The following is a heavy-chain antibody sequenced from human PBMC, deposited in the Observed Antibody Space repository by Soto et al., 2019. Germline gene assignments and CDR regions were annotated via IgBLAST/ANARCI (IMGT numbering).Heavy chain of an antibody. J-gene: IGHJ4*02. Sequence: ASVKVSCKASGYTFTRHYMHWVRQAPGQGLEWMGLINTSGGTTTYAQKFQGRVTMTRDTSTSTAYMELRSLTSDDTAVYYCATRSPAFHYWGQGTLVTVSS. V-gene: IGHV1-46*01. CDR3: ATRSPAFHY. CDR1: GYTFTRHY. CDR2: INTSGGTT.